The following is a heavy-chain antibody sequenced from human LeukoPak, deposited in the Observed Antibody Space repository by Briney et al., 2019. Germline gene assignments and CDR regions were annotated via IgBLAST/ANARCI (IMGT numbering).Heavy chain of an antibody. J-gene: IGHJ4*02. D-gene: IGHD3-10*01. CDR1: GGSISSYY. Sequence: KTSETLSLTCTVSGGSISSYYWSWIRQPPGKGLEWIGYIYYSGSTNYNPSLKSRVTISVDTSKNQFSLKLSSVTAADTVVYYCARTLVGGFDYWGQGTLVTVSS. CDR3: ARTLVGGFDY. V-gene: IGHV4-59*08. CDR2: IYYSGST.